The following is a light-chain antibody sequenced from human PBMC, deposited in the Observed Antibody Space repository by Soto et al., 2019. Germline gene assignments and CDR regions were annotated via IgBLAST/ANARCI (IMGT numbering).Light chain of an antibody. J-gene: IGKJ1*01. CDR1: QSLRRS. V-gene: IGKV3-15*01. CDR2: DAS. CDR3: QQYNNWPQT. Sequence: EIVLTQSPDTLSLSLGERATLSCRASQSLRRSLAWYQKKPGQAPRILIYDASTRATGIPARFSGSGSGTDFNLTISGLQTEDFAVYQCQQYNNWPQTFGQGTKVDIK.